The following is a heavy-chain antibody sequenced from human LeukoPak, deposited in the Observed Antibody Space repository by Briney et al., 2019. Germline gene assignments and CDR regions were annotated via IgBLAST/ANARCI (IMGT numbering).Heavy chain of an antibody. D-gene: IGHD3-3*01. J-gene: IGHJ4*02. CDR3: ASVWWSGYFRFDY. CDR2: IKQDGGEQ. CDR1: GFTLSSYW. Sequence: GGSLRLSCAASGFTLSSYWMSWVRQPPGKGLVWVANIKQDGGEQSYVHSVKGRFTISRNNAKHSLFLQMNRLRAEDTAVYYCASVWWSGYFRFDYWGQGTLVTVSS. V-gene: IGHV3-7*01.